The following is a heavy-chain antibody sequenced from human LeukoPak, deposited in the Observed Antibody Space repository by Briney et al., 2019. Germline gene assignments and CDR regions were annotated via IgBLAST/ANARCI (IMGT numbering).Heavy chain of an antibody. Sequence: SETLSLTCTVSGGSISSSSYYWGWIRQPPGKGLEWIGSIYYSGSTYYNPSLKSRVTISVDTSKNQFSLKLSSVTAADTAVYYCARVSYDFWSGKGNWFDPWGQGTLVTVSS. V-gene: IGHV4-39*07. CDR2: IYYSGST. J-gene: IGHJ5*02. CDR1: GGSISSSSYY. CDR3: ARVSYDFWSGKGNWFDP. D-gene: IGHD3-3*01.